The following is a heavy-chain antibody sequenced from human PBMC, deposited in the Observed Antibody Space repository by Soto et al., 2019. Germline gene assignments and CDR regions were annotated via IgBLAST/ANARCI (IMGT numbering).Heavy chain of an antibody. V-gene: IGHV4-30-2*01. Sequence: KPSETLSLTCTFSGGSIIMIRYSWSWIRKPPGKGLEWIGYIFHSGSTYYNPSLKSRVTISVDSSKNQFSLKLSSVTAADSAVYYCARRLSNYFDYWGQGTLVTVSS. CDR3: ARRLSNYFDY. J-gene: IGHJ4*02. CDR1: GGSIIMIRYS. CDR2: IFHSGST.